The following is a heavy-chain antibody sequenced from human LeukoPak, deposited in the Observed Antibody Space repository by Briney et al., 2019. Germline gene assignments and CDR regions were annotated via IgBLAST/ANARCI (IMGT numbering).Heavy chain of an antibody. J-gene: IGHJ4*02. CDR3: ARDKSGGSVTTSFDY. D-gene: IGHD4-17*01. CDR2: IDSDGSST. Sequence: GGSLRLSCAASGFTFSSYWMHWVRQAPGKGLVWVSRIDSDGSSTSYADSVKGRFTISRGNAKNTLYLQMNSLRAEDTAVYYCARDKSGGSVTTSFDYWGQGTLVTVSS. V-gene: IGHV3-74*01. CDR1: GFTFSSYW.